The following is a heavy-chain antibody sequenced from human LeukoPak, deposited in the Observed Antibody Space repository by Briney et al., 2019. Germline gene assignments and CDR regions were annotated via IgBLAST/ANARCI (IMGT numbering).Heavy chain of an antibody. D-gene: IGHD5-24*01. V-gene: IGHV1-69*13. CDR1: GGTFISYA. CDR2: IIPIFGTA. J-gene: IGHJ5*02. Sequence: ASVKVSCKASGGTFISYAISWVRQAPGQGLEWMGGIIPIFGTANYAQKFQGRVTITADESTSTAYMELSSLRSEDTAVYYCARAMATISSWFDPWGQGTLVTVSS. CDR3: ARAMATISSWFDP.